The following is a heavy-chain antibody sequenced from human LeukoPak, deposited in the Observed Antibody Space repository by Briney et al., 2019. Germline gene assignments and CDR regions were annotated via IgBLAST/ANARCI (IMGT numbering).Heavy chain of an antibody. CDR2: IYYSGST. CDR3: ARLLAVADAFDI. J-gene: IGHJ3*02. V-gene: IGHV4-39*01. CDR1: GGSISSSSYY. Sequence: SETLSLTCTVSGGSISSSSYYWGWIRQPPGKGLEWIGSIYYSGSTYYNPSVKSRVTISVDTSKNQFSLKLSSVTAADTAVYYCARLLAVADAFDIWGQGTMVTVSS. D-gene: IGHD6-19*01.